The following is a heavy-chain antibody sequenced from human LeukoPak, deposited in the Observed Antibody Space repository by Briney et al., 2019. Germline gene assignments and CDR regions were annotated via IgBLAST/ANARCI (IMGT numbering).Heavy chain of an antibody. CDR2: IYHSGST. V-gene: IGHV4-38-2*02. CDR1: GYSISSGYY. D-gene: IGHD3-3*01. CDR3: ARALTIFGVVIIRGVGYMDV. Sequence: PSETLSLTCTVSGYSISSGYYWGWIRQPPGKGLEWIGSIYHSGSTYYNPSLKSRVTISVDTSKNQFSLKLSSVTAADTAVYYCARALTIFGVVIIRGVGYMDVWGKGTTVTVSS. J-gene: IGHJ6*03.